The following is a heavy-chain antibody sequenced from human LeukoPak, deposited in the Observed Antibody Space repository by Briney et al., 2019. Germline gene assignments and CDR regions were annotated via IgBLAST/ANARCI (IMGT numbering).Heavy chain of an antibody. J-gene: IGHJ4*02. D-gene: IGHD3-3*01. Sequence: GGSVRLSCSVSGFSLSIYSMDWVRQAPGQGLEWISYIGSGGTAYYADSVLGRFTVSRDNAKNSVYLQTNSLTVDDTAVYYCARDPVEGGLDFWGQGVLVTVSS. CDR3: ARDPVEGGLDF. CDR2: IGSGGTA. CDR1: GFSLSIYS. V-gene: IGHV3-69-1*01.